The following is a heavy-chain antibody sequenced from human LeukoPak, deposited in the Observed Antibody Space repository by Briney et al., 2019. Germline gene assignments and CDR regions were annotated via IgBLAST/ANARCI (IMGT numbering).Heavy chain of an antibody. V-gene: IGHV3-48*01. Sequence: GGSLRLSCAASGFTFSSYSMNWVRQAPGKGLEWVSYISSSSSTIYYADSVKGRFTISRDNAKNSLYLQMNSLRAEDTAVYYCAKDFTMARGYWGQGTLVTVSS. CDR2: ISSSSSTI. D-gene: IGHD3-10*01. CDR3: AKDFTMARGY. J-gene: IGHJ4*02. CDR1: GFTFSSYS.